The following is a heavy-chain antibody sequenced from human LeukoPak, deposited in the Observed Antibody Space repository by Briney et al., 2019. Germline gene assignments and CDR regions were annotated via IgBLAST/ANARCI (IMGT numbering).Heavy chain of an antibody. CDR3: ARDQSVEQDNAFDI. V-gene: IGHV1-69*04. Sequence: SVKVSCKASGGSSAISWVRQAPGQGLEWMGRIIPIIGIPNYAQKFQGRVTITADESTSTAYMELSSLRSEDTAVYYCARDQSVEQDNAFDIWGQGTMVTVSS. CDR1: GGSSA. CDR2: IIPIIGIP. J-gene: IGHJ3*02. D-gene: IGHD2-15*01.